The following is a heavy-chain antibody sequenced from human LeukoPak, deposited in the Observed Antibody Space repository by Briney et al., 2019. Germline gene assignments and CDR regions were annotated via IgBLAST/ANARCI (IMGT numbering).Heavy chain of an antibody. CDR2: INPNSGGT. CDR3: ARDLLKSCYFDY. CDR1: GYTFTGYY. D-gene: IGHD3-10*01. V-gene: IGHV1-2*02. J-gene: IGHJ4*02. Sequence: GASVKVSCKASGYTFTGYYMHWVRQAPGQGLEWMGWINPNSGGTNYAQKFQGRVTMTKDTSISTAYMELSRLRSDDTAVYYCARDLLKSCYFDYWGQGTLVTVSS.